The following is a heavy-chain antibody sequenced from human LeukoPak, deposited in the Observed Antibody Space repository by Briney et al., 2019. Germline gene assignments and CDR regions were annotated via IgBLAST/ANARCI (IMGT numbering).Heavy chain of an antibody. V-gene: IGHV4-59*01. Sequence: SSETLSLTCTVSGGSISSYYWSWIRQPPGKGLEWIGYIYYSGSTNYNPSLKSRVTISVDTSKNQFSLKLSSVTAADTAVYYCARGNGYSYGGGWFDPWGQGTLVTVSS. CDR2: IYYSGST. D-gene: IGHD5-18*01. J-gene: IGHJ5*02. CDR1: GGSISSYY. CDR3: ARGNGYSYGGGWFDP.